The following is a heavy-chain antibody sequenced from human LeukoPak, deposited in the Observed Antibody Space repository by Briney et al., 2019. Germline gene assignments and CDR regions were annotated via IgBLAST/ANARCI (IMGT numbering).Heavy chain of an antibody. V-gene: IGHV4-59*01. Sequence: SETLSLTCTVSGGSISSYYWSWIRQPPGKGLEWIGYIYYSGSTNYNPSLKSRVTISVDTSKNQFSLKLSSVTAADTAVYYCARTLYGDYGFDAFDIWDQGTMVTVSS. J-gene: IGHJ3*02. D-gene: IGHD4-17*01. CDR1: GGSISSYY. CDR2: IYYSGST. CDR3: ARTLYGDYGFDAFDI.